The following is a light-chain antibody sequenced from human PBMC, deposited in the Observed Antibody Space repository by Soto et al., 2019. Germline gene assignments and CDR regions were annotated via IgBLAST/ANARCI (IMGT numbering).Light chain of an antibody. CDR3: SSDTTSSSYV. J-gene: IGLJ1*01. CDR1: SSDVGGFNY. V-gene: IGLV2-14*01. CDR2: DVY. Sequence: QSALTQPASVSGSPGQSITLSCTGTSSDVGGFNYVSWYQQHPGKAPKLLIFDVYSRPSGISNRFSGSKSGNTASLTISGLQAEDEADYYCSSDTTSSSYVFGAGTKLTVL.